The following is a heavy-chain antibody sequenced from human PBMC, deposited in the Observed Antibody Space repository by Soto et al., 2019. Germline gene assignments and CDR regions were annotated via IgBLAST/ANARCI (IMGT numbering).Heavy chain of an antibody. CDR1: GVDFRGSY. Sequence: PGGSLRLSCVGSGVDFRGSYMNWIRQAPGKGLEWSSYISDTGRTIHYADSVKGRFVISRDNSRDSLYLQMNDLRADDTAIYYCAGFKEGKIVGLRWLDPWGQGTRVTVSS. V-gene: IGHV3-11*01. CDR2: ISDTGRTI. J-gene: IGHJ5*02. D-gene: IGHD3-16*02. CDR3: AGFKEGKIVGLRWLDP.